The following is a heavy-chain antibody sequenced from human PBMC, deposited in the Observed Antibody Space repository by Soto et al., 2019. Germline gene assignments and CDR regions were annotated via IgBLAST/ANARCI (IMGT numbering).Heavy chain of an antibody. Sequence: QVQLQESGPGLVKPSETLSLTYTVSGGSISSYYWSWIRQPPGKGLEWIGYIYYSGSTNYNPSLQSRVTISVDTSKNQFPLKLCSVTAADTAVYYCARLLWSRGDWFDPWGQGTLVTVSP. CDR3: ARLLWSRGDWFDP. J-gene: IGHJ5*02. CDR1: GGSISSYY. V-gene: IGHV4-59*08. CDR2: IYYSGST. D-gene: IGHD3-10*01.